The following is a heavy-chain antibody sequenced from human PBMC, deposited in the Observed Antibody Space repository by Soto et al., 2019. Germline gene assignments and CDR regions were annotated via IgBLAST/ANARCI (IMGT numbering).Heavy chain of an antibody. J-gene: IGHJ4*02. CDR1: GYTFTSYA. CDR3: ARSIVVVTALDY. D-gene: IGHD2-21*02. V-gene: IGHV1-3*05. CDR2: INAGNGNT. Sequence: QVQLVQSGAEEKKPGASVKDSCKASGYTFTSYAMHWVRQAPGQRLEWMGWINAGNGNTKYSQKFQGRVTITRDTSGSTAYMELSSLRSEDTAVYSGARSIVVVTALDYWGQGTLGTVSS.